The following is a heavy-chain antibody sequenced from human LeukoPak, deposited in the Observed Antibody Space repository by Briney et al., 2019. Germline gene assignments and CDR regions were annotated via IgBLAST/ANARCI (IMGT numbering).Heavy chain of an antibody. V-gene: IGHV3-23*01. CDR2: ISPRGDIT. CDR1: GFSFRSHG. Sequence: GGSLRLSCAASGFSFRSHGMNWVRQAPGKGLEWVSGISPRGDITYYKDSVRGRFTISRDNFRNTVSLQLNSLRAEDTAMYYCAKDDDWGRFNHWGQGTLVTVSS. CDR3: AKDDDWGRFNH. J-gene: IGHJ1*01. D-gene: IGHD3-16*01.